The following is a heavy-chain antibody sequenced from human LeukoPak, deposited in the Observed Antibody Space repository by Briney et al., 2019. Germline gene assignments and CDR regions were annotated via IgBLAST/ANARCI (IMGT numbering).Heavy chain of an antibody. CDR3: ARSGYSSSWPHFDY. D-gene: IGHD6-13*01. CDR1: GFTFSSYA. CDR2: IGGSGGST. Sequence: PGGSLRLSCAASGFTFSSYAMTWVRQAPGKGLEWVSFIGGSGGSTEYADPVKGRFTISRDNSKNTLYLQMNSLRAEDTAVYYCARSGYSSSWPHFDYWGQGTLVTVSS. V-gene: IGHV3-23*01. J-gene: IGHJ4*02.